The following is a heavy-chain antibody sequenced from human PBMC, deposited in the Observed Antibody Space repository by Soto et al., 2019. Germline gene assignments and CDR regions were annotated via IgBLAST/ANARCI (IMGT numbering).Heavy chain of an antibody. D-gene: IGHD6-13*01. J-gene: IGHJ3*02. Sequence: SVTLYLTCTVSGGSFGIRSYYWIWIRQPPGKGLEWIGYIYYSGSTNYNPSLKSRVTISVDTSKNQFSLQLNSVTPEDTAVYYCARDYGEQLAICGQGTMVTVSS. CDR1: GGSFGIRSYY. V-gene: IGHV4-61*01. CDR2: IYYSGST. CDR3: ARDYGEQLAI.